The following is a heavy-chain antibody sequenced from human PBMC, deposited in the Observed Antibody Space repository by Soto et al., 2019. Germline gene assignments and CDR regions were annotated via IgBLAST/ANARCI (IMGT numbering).Heavy chain of an antibody. Sequence: EVQLLESGGGLVQPGGSLRLSCAASGFTFSSYAMSWVRQAPGKGLEWVSAISGSGGSTYYADSVKGRFTISRDNSKNTLYLQMNSLRAEDTAVYYCAAINSYYDFWSGYSGWFDPWGQGTLVTVSS. D-gene: IGHD3-3*01. CDR1: GFTFSSYA. CDR2: ISGSGGST. CDR3: AAINSYYDFWSGYSGWFDP. V-gene: IGHV3-23*01. J-gene: IGHJ5*02.